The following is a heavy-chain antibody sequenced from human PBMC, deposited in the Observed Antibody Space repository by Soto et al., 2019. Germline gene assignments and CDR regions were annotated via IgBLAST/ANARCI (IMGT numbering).Heavy chain of an antibody. D-gene: IGHD5-18*01. CDR2: IIPLFGTA. CDR1: GTTFSSYA. V-gene: IGHV1-69*12. Sequence: QVQLVQSGAEVKRPGSSVKVSCKASGTTFSSYAISWVRQAPGQGLEWMGGIIPLFGTANYAQKFQGRATITADESTSTAVMELSSLRSEDTAVYYCAREVGSGYNYDKDYYYGMDVWGQGTTVAVSS. J-gene: IGHJ6*02. CDR3: AREVGSGYNYDKDYYYGMDV.